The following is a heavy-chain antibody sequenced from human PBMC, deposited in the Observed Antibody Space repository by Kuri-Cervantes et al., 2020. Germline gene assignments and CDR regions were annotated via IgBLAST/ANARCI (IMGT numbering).Heavy chain of an antibody. Sequence: GESLKISCAASGFTFSGSAMHWVRQASGKGLEWVGRIRSKANSYETAYAASVKGRFTISRDDSKNTEYLQMNSLKTEDTAVYYCTTERFGDIYHYYDRDVWGKGTTVTVSS. V-gene: IGHV3-73*01. J-gene: IGHJ6*03. CDR2: IRSKANSYET. CDR1: GFTFSGSA. D-gene: IGHD3-16*01. CDR3: TTERFGDIYHYYDRDV.